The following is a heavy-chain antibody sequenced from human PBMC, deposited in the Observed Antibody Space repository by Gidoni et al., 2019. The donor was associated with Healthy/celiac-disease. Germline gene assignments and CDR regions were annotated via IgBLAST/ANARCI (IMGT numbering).Heavy chain of an antibody. D-gene: IGHD3-16*01. V-gene: IGHV3-7*03. CDR3: ARPIGGEWAPFDY. Sequence: EVQLVESGGGLVQPGGSLRLSCAASGFTFSSYWMSWVRQAPGKGLAWVANIKQDGSEKDYVDSVKGRFTISRDNAKNSLYLQMNSLRAEDTAVYYCARPIGGEWAPFDYWGQGTLVTVSS. CDR2: IKQDGSEK. J-gene: IGHJ4*02. CDR1: GFTFSSYW.